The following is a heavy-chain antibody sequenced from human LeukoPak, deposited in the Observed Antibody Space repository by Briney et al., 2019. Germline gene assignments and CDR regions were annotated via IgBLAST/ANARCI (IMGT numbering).Heavy chain of an antibody. CDR1: GFTFGDYA. CDR2: IRSKAYGGTT. V-gene: IGHV3-49*04. J-gene: IGHJ4*02. Sequence: GGSLRLSCTASGFTFGDYAMSWVRQAPGKGLEWVGFIRSKAYGGTTEYAASVKGRFTISRDDSKSIAYLQMNSLKTEDTAVYYCTRVRNGYVPVWLADYWGQGTLVTVSS. D-gene: IGHD3-22*01. CDR3: TRVRNGYVPVWLADY.